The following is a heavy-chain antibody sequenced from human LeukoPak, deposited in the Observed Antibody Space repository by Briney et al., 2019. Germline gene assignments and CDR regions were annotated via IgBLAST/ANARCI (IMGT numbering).Heavy chain of an antibody. Sequence: GSLRLSCAASGFTFSSHSMNWVRQPPGKGLEWIGEINHSGSTNYNPSLKSRITISVDTSKNQFSLKLSSVTAADTAVYYCARGLSAIVYWGQGTLVTVSS. D-gene: IGHD2-15*01. V-gene: IGHV4-34*01. CDR1: GFTFSSHS. CDR3: ARGLSAIVY. CDR2: INHSGST. J-gene: IGHJ4*02.